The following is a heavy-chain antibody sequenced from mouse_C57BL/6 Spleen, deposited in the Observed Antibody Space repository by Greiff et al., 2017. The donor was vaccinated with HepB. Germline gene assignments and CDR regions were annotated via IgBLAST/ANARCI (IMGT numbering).Heavy chain of an antibody. CDR2: ISSGSSTI. CDR1: GFTFSDYG. Sequence: SGGGLVKPGGSLKLSCAASGFTFSDYGMHWVRQAPEKGLEWVAYISSGSSTIYYADTVKGRFTISRDNAKNTLFLQMTSLRSEDTAMYYCARFRLEWYFDVWGTGTTVTVSS. V-gene: IGHV5-17*01. CDR3: ARFRLEWYFDV. J-gene: IGHJ1*03.